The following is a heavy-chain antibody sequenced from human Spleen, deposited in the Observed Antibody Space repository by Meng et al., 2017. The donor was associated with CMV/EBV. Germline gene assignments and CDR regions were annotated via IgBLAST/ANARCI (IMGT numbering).Heavy chain of an antibody. CDR3: ARSSGTYYELPTDY. J-gene: IGHJ4*02. V-gene: IGHV3-23*01. CDR1: GFTFSSYA. Sequence: GESLKISCAASGFTFSSYAMSWVRQAPGKGLEWVSAISGSGGSTYYADSVKGRFTISRDNSKNTLYLQMNSLRAEDTGVYYCARSSGTYYELPTDYWGQGTLVTVSS. D-gene: IGHD1-26*01. CDR2: ISGSGGST.